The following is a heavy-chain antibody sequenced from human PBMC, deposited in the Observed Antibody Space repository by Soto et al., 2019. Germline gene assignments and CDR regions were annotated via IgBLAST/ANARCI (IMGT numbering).Heavy chain of an antibody. CDR2: IGTAGDT. J-gene: IGHJ6*02. D-gene: IGHD4-4*01. Sequence: PVGSLRLSCAASGFTFSSYDMHWVRQATGKGLEWVSAIGTAGDTYYPGSVKGRFTISRENAKNSLYLQMNSLRAGDTAVYYCARGGVGYSKVPVPYGMDVWGQGTTVTVSS. CDR3: ARGGVGYSKVPVPYGMDV. V-gene: IGHV3-13*01. CDR1: GFTFSSYD.